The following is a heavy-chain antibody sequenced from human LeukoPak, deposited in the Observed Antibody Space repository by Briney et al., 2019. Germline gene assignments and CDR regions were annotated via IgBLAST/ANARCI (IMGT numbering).Heavy chain of an antibody. CDR2: ISSSGSTI. CDR1: GFTFGDYY. V-gene: IGHV3-11*01. CDR3: ARGDIVVVPAAIDGFDY. Sequence: PGGSLRLSCAASGFTFGDYYMSWIRQAPGKGLEWVSYISSSGSTIYYADSVKGRFTISRDNAKNSLYPQMNSLRAEDTAVYYCARGDIVVVPAAIDGFDYWGQGTLVTVSS. J-gene: IGHJ4*02. D-gene: IGHD2-2*02.